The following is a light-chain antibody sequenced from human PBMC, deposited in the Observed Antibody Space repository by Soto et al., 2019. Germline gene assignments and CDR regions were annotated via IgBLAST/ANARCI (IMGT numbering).Light chain of an antibody. J-gene: IGKJ1*01. CDR1: QSVSSY. CDR2: DAS. V-gene: IGKV3-11*01. Sequence: EIVLTQSPATLSLSPGERATLSCRASQSVSSYLAWYQQKSGQAPRLLIYDASNRATGIPARFSGSGSGTDFTLTISSLEPEDFAVYYCQQRSNWPGFGQGTKVEIK. CDR3: QQRSNWPG.